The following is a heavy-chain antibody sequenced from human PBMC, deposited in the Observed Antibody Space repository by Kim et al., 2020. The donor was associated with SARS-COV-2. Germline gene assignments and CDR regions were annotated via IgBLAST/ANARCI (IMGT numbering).Heavy chain of an antibody. D-gene: IGHD5-18*01. CDR1: GFTFSSYW. CDR2: TNSAGSDT. J-gene: IGHJ4*02. Sequence: GGSLRLSCAASGFTFSSYWMHWVRQAPGKGLVWVSHTNSAGSDTNYADSVKGRFTISRDNAKNTLYLQMNSLGADDTAVYYCARGGQYNYASLEYFGQGT. CDR3: ARGGQYNYASLEY. V-gene: IGHV3-74*01.